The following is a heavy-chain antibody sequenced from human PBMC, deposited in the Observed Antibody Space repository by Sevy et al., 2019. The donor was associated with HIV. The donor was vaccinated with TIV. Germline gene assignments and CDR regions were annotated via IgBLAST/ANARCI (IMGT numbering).Heavy chain of an antibody. CDR1: GASMSGYY. V-gene: IGHV4-59*13. Sequence: SETLSLTYTLSGASMSGYYWSWIRQPPGKGLEWIGYIYDTGDTNFNPSLKSRVTISQDTSKTQFSLGLSTVNTADTAVYYCARGRSNFRYWSQGTLVTVSS. CDR2: IYDTGDT. CDR3: ARGRSNFRY. J-gene: IGHJ4*02. D-gene: IGHD1-1*01.